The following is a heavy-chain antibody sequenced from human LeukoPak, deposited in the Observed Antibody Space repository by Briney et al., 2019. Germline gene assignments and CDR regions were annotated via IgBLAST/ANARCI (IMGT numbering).Heavy chain of an antibody. CDR3: AAYYFDSSGLMAIDY. V-gene: IGHV1-24*01. CDR1: GYTLNQLS. J-gene: IGHJ4*02. Sequence: ASVKVSCKVSGYTLNQLSMHWVRQAPGKGLEWMGGFDPENGGTIYAQKFQGRVTMTEDTSTDTADMELSSLRSEDTAIYYCAAYYFDSSGLMAIDYWGQGTLVTVSS. CDR2: FDPENGGT. D-gene: IGHD3-22*01.